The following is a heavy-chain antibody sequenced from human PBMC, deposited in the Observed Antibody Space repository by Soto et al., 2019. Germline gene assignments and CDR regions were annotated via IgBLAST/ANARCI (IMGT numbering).Heavy chain of an antibody. CDR3: ARGVVPAAIGNYYYGMDV. Sequence: SVKVSCKASGGTFSSYAISWVRQAPGQGLEWMGGIIPIFGTANYAQKFQGRVTITADKSTSTAYMELSSLRSEDTAVYYCARGVVPAAIGNYYYGMDVWGQGTTVTVSS. J-gene: IGHJ6*02. D-gene: IGHD2-2*02. V-gene: IGHV1-69*06. CDR1: GGTFSSYA. CDR2: IIPIFGTA.